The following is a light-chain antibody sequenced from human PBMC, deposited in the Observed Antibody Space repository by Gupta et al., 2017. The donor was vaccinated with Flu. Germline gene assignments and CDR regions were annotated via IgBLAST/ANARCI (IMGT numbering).Light chain of an antibody. CDR1: QSVSSSY. Sequence: EIVSTQSPGTLSLSPGERATLSCRASQSVSSSYLAWYQQKPGQAPRLLIYGASSRATGIPDSFSGSGSGTDFTLTISRLEPEDFAVYYCQQYGSSPGLTFGGGTKVEIK. CDR2: GAS. CDR3: QQYGSSPGLT. V-gene: IGKV3-20*01. J-gene: IGKJ4*01.